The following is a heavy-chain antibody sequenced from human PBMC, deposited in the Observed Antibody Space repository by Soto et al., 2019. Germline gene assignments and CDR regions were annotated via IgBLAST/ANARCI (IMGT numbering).Heavy chain of an antibody. Sequence: VQLVESGGGLIQPGGSLRLSCAASGFTVNNNHMTWVRQAPGRGPEWVSTIYYNGNTFYADSVKGRFTISRDNSKNMLYLQMNSLRAEDTALYYCATGGDTAKDGYWGQGTLVTVSS. CDR1: GFTVNNNH. V-gene: IGHV3-53*01. CDR2: IYYNGNT. D-gene: IGHD5-18*01. CDR3: ATGGDTAKDGY. J-gene: IGHJ4*02.